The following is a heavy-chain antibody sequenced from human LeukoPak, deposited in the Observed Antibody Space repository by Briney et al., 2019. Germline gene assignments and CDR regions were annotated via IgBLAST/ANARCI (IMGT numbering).Heavy chain of an antibody. CDR2: IYYSGST. CDR3: ARQARTIFGVAPGRHVDY. D-gene: IGHD3-3*01. J-gene: IGHJ4*02. Sequence: SETLSLTCTVSGGSISSSSYYWGWIRQPPGKGLEWIGSIYYSGSTYYNPSLKSRVTISVDTSKNQFSLKLSSVTAADTAVYYCARQARTIFGVAPGRHVDYWGQGTLVTVSS. V-gene: IGHV4-39*01. CDR1: GGSISSSSYY.